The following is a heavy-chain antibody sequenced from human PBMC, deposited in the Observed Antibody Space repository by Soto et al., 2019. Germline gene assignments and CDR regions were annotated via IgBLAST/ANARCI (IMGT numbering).Heavy chain of an antibody. V-gene: IGHV3-33*01. J-gene: IGHJ6*02. CDR3: ARDRLVPYGYGMDV. CDR2: IWFDGSKK. Sequence: QMQLVESGGGVVQPGRSLRLSCAASGFTFRSYGIHWVRQAPGKGLEWVALIWFDGSKKYYVDSVKGRFAVSRDNSKNPLYLHMNSLRVEDTAVYYCARDRLVPYGYGMDVWGQGTTVTVSS. D-gene: IGHD2-2*01. CDR1: GFTFRSYG.